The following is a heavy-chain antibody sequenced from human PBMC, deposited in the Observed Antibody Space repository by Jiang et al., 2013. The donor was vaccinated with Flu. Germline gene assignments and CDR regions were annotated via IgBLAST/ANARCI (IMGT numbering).Heavy chain of an antibody. D-gene: IGHD6-13*01. Sequence: SGAEVKKPGASVKVSCKASGYTFTGYYMHWVRQAPGQGLEWMGRINPNNGGTNYAQKFQGRVTMTRDTSISTAYMDLSRLRSDDTAVYYCARVSLNIAEGDDEFWGQGTLVTVSS. J-gene: IGHJ4*02. CDR2: INPNNGGT. CDR1: GYTFTGYY. V-gene: IGHV1-2*06. CDR3: ARVSLNIAEGDDEF.